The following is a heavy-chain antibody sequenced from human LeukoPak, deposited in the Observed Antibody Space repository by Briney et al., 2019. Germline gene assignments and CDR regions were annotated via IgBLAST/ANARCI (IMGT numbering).Heavy chain of an antibody. J-gene: IGHJ4*02. Sequence: GGSLRLSCAASGFTVSSSYMSWVRQAPGKGLEWVSVIYNGGTTYYADSVKGRFTISRDNPKNTLYLQMNSLGAEDTAVYYCARGRRGDYPLDFFDYWGQGTLVTVSS. V-gene: IGHV3-53*01. CDR3: ARGRRGDYPLDFFDY. CDR1: GFTVSSSY. D-gene: IGHD4-17*01. CDR2: IYNGGTT.